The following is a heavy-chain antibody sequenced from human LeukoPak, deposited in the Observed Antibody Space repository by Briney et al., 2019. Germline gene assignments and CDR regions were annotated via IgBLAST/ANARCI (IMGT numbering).Heavy chain of an antibody. J-gene: IGHJ4*02. CDR1: GGSFGGYY. V-gene: IGHV4-34*01. D-gene: IGHD3-10*01. CDR3: ARIYGSGRVGGIY. Sequence: SETLSLTCAVYGGSFGGYYWSWIRQPPGKGLEWIGEISHSGSTNYYPSLKSRVTISLDTSKNQFSLRLTSVTAADTAVYYCARIYGSGRVGGIYWGQGILVTVSS. CDR2: ISHSGST.